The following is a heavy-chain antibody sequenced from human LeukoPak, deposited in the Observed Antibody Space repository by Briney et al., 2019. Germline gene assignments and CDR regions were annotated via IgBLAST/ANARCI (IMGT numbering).Heavy chain of an antibody. CDR1: GFTFSNAW. D-gene: IGHD6-19*01. Sequence: PGGSLRLSCAASGFTFSNAWMSWVRQAPGKGLEWVGRIKSKTDGGTTDYAAPVKGRFTISRDDSENTLYLQMNSLKTEDTAVYYCNKEKRASGWNNWFAPGGKGPLVIVSS. CDR3: NKEKRASGWNNWFAP. CDR2: IKSKTDGGTT. J-gene: IGHJ5*02. V-gene: IGHV3-15*01.